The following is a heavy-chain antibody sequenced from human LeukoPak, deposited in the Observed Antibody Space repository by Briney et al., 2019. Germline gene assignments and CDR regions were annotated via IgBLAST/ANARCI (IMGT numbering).Heavy chain of an antibody. D-gene: IGHD3-22*01. CDR1: GFTFSTPW. CDR2: ISGDKSHM. V-gene: IGHV3-74*01. CDR3: ATATFYVTSGYFPS. Sequence: GGSLRLSCVGSGFTFSTPWIHWVRQAPGQGLVWVSGISGDKSHMAYADPVKGRFTISRDNAKNTLHLQMNSLRDEDTAVYYCATATFYVTSGYFPSWGQGTLVTVSS. J-gene: IGHJ5*02.